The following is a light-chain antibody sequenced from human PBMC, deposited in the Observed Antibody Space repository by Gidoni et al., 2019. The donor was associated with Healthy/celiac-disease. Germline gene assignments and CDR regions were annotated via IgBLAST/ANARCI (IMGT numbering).Light chain of an antibody. J-gene: IGKJ1*01. Sequence: DIQMTQSPSSLSASVGDRVTITCRASQSISIYLNWYQQKPGKAPKLLIYAASSLQSGVPSRFSGSGSGTDFTLTISSLQPEDFATYYCQQSYSTPWTFXXXTKVEIK. CDR2: AAS. CDR1: QSISIY. CDR3: QQSYSTPWT. V-gene: IGKV1-39*01.